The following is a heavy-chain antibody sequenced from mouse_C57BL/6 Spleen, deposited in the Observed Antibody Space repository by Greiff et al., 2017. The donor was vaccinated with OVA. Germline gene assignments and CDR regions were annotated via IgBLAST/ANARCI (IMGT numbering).Heavy chain of an antibody. CDR1: GYTFTSYW. V-gene: IGHV1-50*01. CDR2: IDPSDSYT. D-gene: IGHD2-1*01. J-gene: IGHJ2*01. Sequence: QVQLQQPGAELVKPGASVKLSCKASGYTFTSYWMQWVKQRPGQGLEWIGEIDPSDSYTNYNQKFKGKATLTVDTSSSTAYMQLSSLTSEDSAVYYCARSTGNYEYYFDYWGQGTTLTVSS. CDR3: ARSTGNYEYYFDY.